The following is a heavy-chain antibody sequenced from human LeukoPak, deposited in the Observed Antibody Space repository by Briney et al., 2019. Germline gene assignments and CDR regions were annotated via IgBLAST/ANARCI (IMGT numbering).Heavy chain of an antibody. J-gene: IGHJ3*02. Sequence: GGSLRLSCAASGFTFSSYWMQWVRQAPGKGLVWLSRIKGDGSGTNYADSVKGRFIISRDNAKNTLSLQMNSLRAEDTAVYYYVRPYDSSGYQWNDAFDIWGQGTMVTVSP. CDR2: IKGDGSGT. D-gene: IGHD3-22*01. CDR3: VRPYDSSGYQWNDAFDI. V-gene: IGHV3-74*01. CDR1: GFTFSSYW.